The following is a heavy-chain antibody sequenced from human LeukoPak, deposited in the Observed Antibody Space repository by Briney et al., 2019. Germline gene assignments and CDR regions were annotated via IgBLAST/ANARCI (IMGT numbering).Heavy chain of an antibody. Sequence: ASVKVSCKASGYTFTSYGISWVRQAPGQGLEWMGWISAYNGNTNYAQKLQGRVTMTTDTSTSTAYMELRSLRSDDTAVYYCARGVELWFGEEFLGDWGQGTLVTVSS. CDR3: ARGVELWFGEEFLGD. CDR2: ISAYNGNT. CDR1: GYTFTSYG. D-gene: IGHD3-10*01. J-gene: IGHJ4*02. V-gene: IGHV1-18*01.